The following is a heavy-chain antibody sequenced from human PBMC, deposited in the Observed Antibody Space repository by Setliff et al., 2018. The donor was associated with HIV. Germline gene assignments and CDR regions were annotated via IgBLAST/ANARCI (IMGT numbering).Heavy chain of an antibody. V-gene: IGHV3-7*02. CDR3: ARGVFDY. D-gene: IGHD2-8*01. J-gene: IGHJ4*02. Sequence: GGSLRLSCAASGFTFSSYWMSWVRQAPGKGLEWVADIKQDGSKAYYADSVKGRFTISRDNSKNTLYLQMNSLRAEDTAVYYCARGVFDYWGQGALVTVSS. CDR2: IKQDGSKA. CDR1: GFTFSSYW.